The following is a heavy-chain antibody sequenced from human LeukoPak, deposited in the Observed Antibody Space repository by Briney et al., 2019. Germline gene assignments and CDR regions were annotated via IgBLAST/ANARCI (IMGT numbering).Heavy chain of an antibody. J-gene: IGHJ3*02. V-gene: IGHV3-30*04. D-gene: IGHD4-11*01. Sequence: GGSLRLSCAATGFTFSNFAMHWVRQAPGKGLEWVAVVSYDGSYKYYADSVKGRFTISRDNAKNSLYLQMNSLRAEDTAVYYCAREVKDAFDIWGQGTMVTVSS. CDR1: GFTFSNFA. CDR3: AREVKDAFDI. CDR2: VSYDGSYK.